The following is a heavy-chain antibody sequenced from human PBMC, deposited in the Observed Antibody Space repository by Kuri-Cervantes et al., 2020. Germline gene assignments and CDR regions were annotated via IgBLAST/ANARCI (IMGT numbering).Heavy chain of an antibody. CDR1: GYTFTSYG. V-gene: IGHV1-18*01. J-gene: IGHJ6*02. Sequence: ASVKVSCKASGYTFTSYGISWVRQAPGQGLEWMGWISAYNGNTNYAQKLQGRVTMTTDTSTSTAYMELRSLRSDDTAVYYCARGYYDSSGYYYPYYYYGMDVWGQGTTGTGAS. CDR3: ARGYYDSSGYYYPYYYYGMDV. CDR2: ISAYNGNT. D-gene: IGHD3-22*01.